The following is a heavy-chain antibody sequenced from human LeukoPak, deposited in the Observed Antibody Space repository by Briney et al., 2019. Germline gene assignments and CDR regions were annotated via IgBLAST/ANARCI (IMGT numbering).Heavy chain of an antibody. J-gene: IGHJ5*02. V-gene: IGHV1-3*01. D-gene: IGHD3-22*01. Sequence: ASVKVSCKASGYTFTSYAMHWVRQAPGQRLEWMGWINAGNGNTKYSQKFQGGVTITRDTSASTAYMELSSLRSEDTAVYYCARGFYYDSSGYYYVRWFDPWGQGTLVTVSS. CDR3: ARGFYYDSSGYYYVRWFDP. CDR1: GYTFTSYA. CDR2: INAGNGNT.